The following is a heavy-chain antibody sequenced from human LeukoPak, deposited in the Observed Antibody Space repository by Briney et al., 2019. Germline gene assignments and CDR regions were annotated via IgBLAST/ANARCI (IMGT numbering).Heavy chain of an antibody. Sequence: ASVKVSCKASGYTFTGYYMHWVRQAPGQGLEWMGWINPNSGGTNYAQKFQGRVTMTRDTSISTAYMELSRLRSDDTAVYYCARVMYYDFWSGYSDLNWFDPWGQGTLVTVSS. CDR2: INPNSGGT. CDR1: GYTFTGYY. V-gene: IGHV1-2*02. J-gene: IGHJ5*02. CDR3: ARVMYYDFWSGYSDLNWFDP. D-gene: IGHD3-3*01.